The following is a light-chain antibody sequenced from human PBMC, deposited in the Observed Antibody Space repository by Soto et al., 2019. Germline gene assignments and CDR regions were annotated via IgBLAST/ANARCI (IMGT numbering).Light chain of an antibody. J-gene: IGKJ1*01. CDR3: QGYGSPLRT. CDR1: QSVSSSY. V-gene: IGKV3-20*01. Sequence: EIVLTQSPGTLSLSPGERATLSCRASQSVSSSYLAWYQQKPGQAPRLLIYGASSRATGIPDRFSGSGSGTDFTLTISRLESEDFAVYYCQGYGSPLRTFGQGTKVEI. CDR2: GAS.